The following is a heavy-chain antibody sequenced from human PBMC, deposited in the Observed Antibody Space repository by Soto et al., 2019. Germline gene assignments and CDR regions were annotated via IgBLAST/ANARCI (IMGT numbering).Heavy chain of an antibody. J-gene: IGHJ6*02. CDR3: AREGEVSGYDSGMDI. CDR1: GYTFSSYG. CDR2: ISGYNGKT. V-gene: IGHV1-18*01. D-gene: IGHD2-21*01. Sequence: QGQLVQSGGEVKKPGASVKVSCKASGYTFSSYGISWVRQAPGQGLEWMGWISGYNGKTNYAQKVQDRVTMTTDTSTRTVYMELMSLRSDDTAVYYCAREGEVSGYDSGMDIWGQGTTVTVSS.